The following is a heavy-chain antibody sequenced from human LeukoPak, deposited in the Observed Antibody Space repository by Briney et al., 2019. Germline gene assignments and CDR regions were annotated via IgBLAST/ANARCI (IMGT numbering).Heavy chain of an antibody. V-gene: IGHV3-23*01. CDR2: ISGSGGST. Sequence: GGSLRLSCAASGFTFSSYAMSWVRQAPGKGLEWVSAISGSGGSTYYADSVKGRFTISRDNSKNTLCLQMNSLRAEDTAVYYCAKDAGVYCGSGNWFDPWGQGTLVTVSS. J-gene: IGHJ5*02. CDR1: GFTFSSYA. D-gene: IGHD3-10*01. CDR3: AKDAGVYCGSGNWFDP.